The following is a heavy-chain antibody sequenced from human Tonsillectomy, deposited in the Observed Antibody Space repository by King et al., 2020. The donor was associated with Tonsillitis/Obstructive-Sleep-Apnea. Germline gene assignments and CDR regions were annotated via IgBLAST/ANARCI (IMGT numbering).Heavy chain of an antibody. J-gene: IGHJ4*02. CDR2: ICCSGST. CDR3: ATAGLHLSN. D-gene: IGHD3-16*01. V-gene: IGHV4-61*01. CDR1: GGSVSRGSYY. Sequence: VQLQESGPGLVKPSETLSLTCTVSGGSVSRGSYYWIWIRQPPGKGLEWIGYICCSGSTNYNPPLQSRVTISIDTSKNQFSLKLSSVTAADTAVYYCATAGLHLSNWGQGTLVTVSS.